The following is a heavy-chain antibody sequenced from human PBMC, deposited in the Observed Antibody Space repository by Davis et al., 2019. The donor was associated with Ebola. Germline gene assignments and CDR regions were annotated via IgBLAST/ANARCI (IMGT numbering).Heavy chain of an antibody. CDR2: INTGSNYI. D-gene: IGHD3-3*01. J-gene: IGHJ6*04. CDR3: AKSGLSFGVVKYHYGMDV. CDR1: EFTFSEYS. V-gene: IGHV3-21*04. Sequence: GESLKISCAASEFTFSEYSLSWVRQAPGKGLEWVSSINTGSNYIFYGDSVKGRFTISRDNAKNSLYLQMNSLRAEDTAVYYCAKSGLSFGVVKYHYGMDVWGKGTTVTVSS.